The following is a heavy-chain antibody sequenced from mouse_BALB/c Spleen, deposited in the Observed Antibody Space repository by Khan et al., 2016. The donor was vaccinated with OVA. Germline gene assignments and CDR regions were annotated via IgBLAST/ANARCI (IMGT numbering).Heavy chain of an antibody. CDR2: INPYNGVS. Sequence: EVQLQQSGPELVKPGDSVKISCKASGYSFTDYTLNWVKQSHGKTLEWIGLINPYNGVSNYHQKFKDKATLTVDKSYSTAYMELLSLTSEDSAVYYWARSGYGGFAYWGQGTLVTVSA. CDR3: ARSGYGGFAY. V-gene: IGHV1-18*01. CDR1: GYSFTDYT. J-gene: IGHJ3*01. D-gene: IGHD1-2*01.